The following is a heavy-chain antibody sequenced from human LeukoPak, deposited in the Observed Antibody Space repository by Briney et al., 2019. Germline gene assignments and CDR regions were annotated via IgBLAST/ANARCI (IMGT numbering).Heavy chain of an antibody. V-gene: IGHV3-53*01. CDR3: ASRYNSGWSRGFDY. CDR1: GFTVSSYY. J-gene: IGHJ4*02. CDR2: IYGGGST. Sequence: GGSLRLSCAASGFTVSSYYMSWVRQAPGKGLQWVSVIYGGGSTYYADSVKGRFTVSRDNSKNTLYLQMNSLEAEDTAVYYCASRYNSGWSRGFDYWGQGTLSPSPQ. D-gene: IGHD6-19*01.